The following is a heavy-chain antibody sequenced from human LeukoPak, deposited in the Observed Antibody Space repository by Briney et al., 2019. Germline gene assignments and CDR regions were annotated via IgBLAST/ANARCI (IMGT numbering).Heavy chain of an antibody. CDR1: GFTFSSYN. J-gene: IGHJ6*02. CDR2: ISSGSGYM. CDR3: ARGAVAGTYKYNGMDV. D-gene: IGHD6-19*01. Sequence: RAGGSLRLSCAVSGFTFSSYNMNWVRQAPGKGLEWVSSISSGSGYMYYEDSVKGRFTISRDNSKNTLHLQMNSLRAEDTAMYYCARGAVAGTYKYNGMDVWGQGTSVTVSS. V-gene: IGHV3-21*04.